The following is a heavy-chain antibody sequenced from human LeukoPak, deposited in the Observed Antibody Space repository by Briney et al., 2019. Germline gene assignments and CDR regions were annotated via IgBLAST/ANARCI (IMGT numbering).Heavy chain of an antibody. CDR1: GGSISSGSYY. CDR3: ARGRVYYVYFDY. D-gene: IGHD3-10*02. CDR2: IYTSGST. J-gene: IGHJ4*02. Sequence: PSETLSLTCTVSGGSISSGSYYWSWIRQPAGKGLEWIGRIYTSGSTNYNPSLKSRVTISVDTSKNQFSLKLSSVTAADTAVYYCARGRVYYVYFDYWGQGTLVTVSS. V-gene: IGHV4-61*02.